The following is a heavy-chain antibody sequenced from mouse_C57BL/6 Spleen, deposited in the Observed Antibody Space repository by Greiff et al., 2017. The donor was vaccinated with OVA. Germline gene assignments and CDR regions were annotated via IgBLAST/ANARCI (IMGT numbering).Heavy chain of an antibody. CDR1: GYAFSSYW. Sequence: VKLMESGAELVKPGASVKISCKASGYAFSSYWMNWVKQRPGKGLEWIGQIYPGDGDTNYNGKFKGKATLTADKSSSTAYMQLSSLTSEDSAVYFCASGDYDEGRGYYAMDYWGQGTSVTVSS. CDR2: IYPGDGDT. D-gene: IGHD2-4*01. V-gene: IGHV1-80*01. J-gene: IGHJ4*01. CDR3: ASGDYDEGRGYYAMDY.